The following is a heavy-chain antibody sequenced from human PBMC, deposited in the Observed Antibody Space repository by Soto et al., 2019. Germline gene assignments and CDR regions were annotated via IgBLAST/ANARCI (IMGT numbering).Heavy chain of an antibody. CDR2: ISWNSGSI. D-gene: IGHD6-13*01. V-gene: IGHV3-9*01. CDR1: GFTFDDYA. J-gene: IGHJ6*02. CDR3: AKDLRRYSSRWHRPYYYYGMHX. Sequence: GGSLRLSFAASGFTFDDYAMHWVRQAPGKGLEWVSGISWNSGSIVYADSVKGRSTISRDNAKNSLYLQMNSLRDEDTALYYCAKDLRRYSSRWHRPYYYYGMHXWGQVTTVTVS.